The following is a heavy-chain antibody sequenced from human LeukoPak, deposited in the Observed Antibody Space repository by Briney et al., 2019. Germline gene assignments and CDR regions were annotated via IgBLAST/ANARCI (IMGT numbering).Heavy chain of an antibody. Sequence: GGSLRLSCAASGVTFSGYSMNWVRQAPGKGLELVSSISSSSSYIYYDNSVKGRFTISRDNAKNSLYLQMNSLRAADTAVYYGAKTGSAGYWGQGTLVTVSS. D-gene: IGHD6-19*01. J-gene: IGHJ4*02. CDR3: AKTGSAGY. V-gene: IGHV3-21*01. CDR2: ISSSSSYI. CDR1: GVTFSGYS.